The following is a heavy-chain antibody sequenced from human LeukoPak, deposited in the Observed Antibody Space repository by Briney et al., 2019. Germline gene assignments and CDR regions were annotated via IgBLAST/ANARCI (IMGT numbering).Heavy chain of an antibody. V-gene: IGHV1-2*02. CDR3: ARNGQLLSGGNWFDP. CDR2: INPNNGDT. J-gene: IGHJ5*02. Sequence: ASVKVSCKASGYIFNGYYMHWVRQAPGQGPEWMGWINPNNGDTKSAQKSKGRITLTRDTSLSTAYMELSRLTSDDTAFYFCARNGQLLSGGNWFDPWGQGALVTVSS. CDR1: GYIFNGYY. D-gene: IGHD2-2*01.